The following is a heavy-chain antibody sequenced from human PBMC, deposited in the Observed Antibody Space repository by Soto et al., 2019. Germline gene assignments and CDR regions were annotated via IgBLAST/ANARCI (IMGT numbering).Heavy chain of an antibody. CDR2: ISAYNGNT. Sequence: ASVKVSCKASGYTFTSYGISWVRQAPGQGLEWMGWISAYNGNTNYAQKLQGRVTMTTDTSTSTAYMELRSLRSDDTAVYYCARAGYSSSWYLGYYMDVWGKGTTVTVSS. J-gene: IGHJ6*03. V-gene: IGHV1-18*01. CDR3: ARAGYSSSWYLGYYMDV. D-gene: IGHD6-13*01. CDR1: GYTFTSYG.